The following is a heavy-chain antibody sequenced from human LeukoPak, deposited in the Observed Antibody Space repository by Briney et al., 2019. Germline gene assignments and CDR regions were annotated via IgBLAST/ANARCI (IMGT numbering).Heavy chain of an antibody. Sequence: PGGSLRLSCAASGLTVSSNSMNWVRQAPGKGLQWVSVIYSGGNTYYAGSVKGRFTISRDNSKNTLYLQMNSLRAEDTAVYYCARENNFGSGMDVWGQGTTVTVSS. J-gene: IGHJ6*02. D-gene: IGHD3-10*01. CDR1: GLTVSSNS. V-gene: IGHV3-53*01. CDR3: ARENNFGSGMDV. CDR2: IYSGGNT.